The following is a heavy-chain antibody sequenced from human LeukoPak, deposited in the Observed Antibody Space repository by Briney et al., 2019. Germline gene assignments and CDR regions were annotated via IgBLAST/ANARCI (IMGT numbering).Heavy chain of an antibody. Sequence: GGSLRLSCAASGFTFSSYSMNWVRQAPGKGLEWVSYISSSSSTIYYADSVKGRFTISRDNAKNSLYLQMNSLRDEDTAVYYCARDPAENYYDSSGTDYWGREPWSPSPQ. CDR3: ARDPAENYYDSSGTDY. J-gene: IGHJ4*02. CDR2: ISSSSSTI. V-gene: IGHV3-48*02. CDR1: GFTFSSYS. D-gene: IGHD3-22*01.